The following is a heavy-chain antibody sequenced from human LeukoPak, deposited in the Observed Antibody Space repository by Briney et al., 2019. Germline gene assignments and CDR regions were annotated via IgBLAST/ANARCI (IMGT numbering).Heavy chain of an antibody. Sequence: SETLSLTCAVSGGPFSGYFWSWIRQSSGKGLEWIGEIHNSGTTNYNTSLNSRVTISEDTSKNQFYLNLSSVTAADTAVYYCARRYYYNLGSFPFDFWGQGTLVTVSS. CDR3: ARRYYYNLGSFPFDF. CDR2: IHNSGTT. V-gene: IGHV4-34*01. D-gene: IGHD3-10*01. CDR1: GGPFSGYF. J-gene: IGHJ4*02.